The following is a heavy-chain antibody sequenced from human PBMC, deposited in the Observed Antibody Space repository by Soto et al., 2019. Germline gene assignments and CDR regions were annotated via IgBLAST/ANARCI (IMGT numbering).Heavy chain of an antibody. D-gene: IGHD3-10*01. CDR2: ISGSGGT. V-gene: IGHV3-23*01. Sequence: GGSLRLSCAASVFSFSSYAMSWVRQAPGKGLEWVSVISGSGGTDYADSVKGRFTISRDNSKSTLYLRMNNLRADDTAVYYCAKGASYGSRSYPLDPWGQGTLVTVSS. CDR3: AKGASYGSRSYPLDP. J-gene: IGHJ5*02. CDR1: VFSFSSYA.